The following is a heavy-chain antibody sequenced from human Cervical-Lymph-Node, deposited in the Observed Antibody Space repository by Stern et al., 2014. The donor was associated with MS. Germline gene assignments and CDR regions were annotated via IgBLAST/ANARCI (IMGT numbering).Heavy chain of an antibody. CDR2: IYYSGSP. D-gene: IGHD5-18*01. J-gene: IGHJ4*02. V-gene: IGHV4-59*01. CDR1: GGSISSYY. Sequence: QLQLQESGPGLVKPSETLSLTCTVSGGSISSYYWSWIRQPPGKGLEWIGYIYYSGSPNYNPSLKSRVTISVDTSKNQFSLKLSSVTAADTAVYYCARGGLWSDYWGQGTLVTVSS. CDR3: ARGGLWSDY.